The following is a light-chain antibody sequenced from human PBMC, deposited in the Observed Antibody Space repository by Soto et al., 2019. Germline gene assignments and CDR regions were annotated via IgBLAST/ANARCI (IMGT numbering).Light chain of an antibody. CDR2: GNS. V-gene: IGLV1-40*01. J-gene: IGLJ2*01. Sequence: QCALTQPPSVSGAPGQRVTISCTGSSSNIGAGYDVQWYQQLPGAAPKLLIFGNSNRPSGVPDRFSGSRSGTSASLAITGLQAEDEADYFCQSYDISLSVSVIFGGGTKVTVL. CDR1: SSNIGAGYD. CDR3: QSYDISLSVSVI.